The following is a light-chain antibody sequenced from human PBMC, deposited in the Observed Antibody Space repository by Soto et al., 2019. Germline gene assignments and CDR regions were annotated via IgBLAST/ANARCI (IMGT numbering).Light chain of an antibody. CDR1: SSDVGGCNS. V-gene: IGLV2-14*01. Sequence: QSALTQPASVSGSPGQSITISCTGTSSDVGGCNSVSWYQQYPGKAPKLVIYDVTNRPSGVSNRFSGSKSVNTASLTISGLQAEDEADYYCSSYTSSSTVIFGGGTKLTVL. CDR3: SSYTSSSTVI. J-gene: IGLJ2*01. CDR2: DVT.